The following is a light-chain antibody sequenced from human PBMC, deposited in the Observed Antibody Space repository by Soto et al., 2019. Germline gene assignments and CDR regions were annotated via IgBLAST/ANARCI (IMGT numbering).Light chain of an antibody. J-gene: IGKJ1*01. CDR3: QQYNDYSWT. V-gene: IGKV1-5*03. CDR1: QSISIW. CDR2: KAS. Sequence: DIQMTQSPSTLSASVGDRVAITCRASQSISIWLAWYQQKPGKAPKLLIYKASSLESGVPSRFSGSGSGTEFTLTISSLQHDDFATYYCQQYNDYSWTFGQGTKVEIK.